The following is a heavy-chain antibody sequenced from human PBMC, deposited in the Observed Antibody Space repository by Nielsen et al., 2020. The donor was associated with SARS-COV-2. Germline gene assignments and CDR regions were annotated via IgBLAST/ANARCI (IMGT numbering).Heavy chain of an antibody. D-gene: IGHD2-2*01. CDR1: GFTFSNAW. J-gene: IGHJ1*01. CDR2: IKSRTDGGAI. Sequence: GESLKISCAASGFTFSNAWLSWVRQAPGKGLEWVGRIKSRTDGGAIDYAAPVTGRFTISRDDSQNTLFLQINSLITEDTAVYYCVNIPGGYWGQGTLVTVSS. CDR3: VNIPGGY. V-gene: IGHV3-15*01.